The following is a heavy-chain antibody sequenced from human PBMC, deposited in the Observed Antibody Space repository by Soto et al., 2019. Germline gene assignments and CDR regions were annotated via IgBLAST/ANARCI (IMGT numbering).Heavy chain of an antibody. CDR1: GFTVSGNY. D-gene: IGHD1-26*01. V-gene: IGHV3-53*02. Sequence: EVQLVETGGGLIQPGGSLRLSCAASGFTVSGNYMSWVRQAPGKGLEWVSVIYNGGVTYYADSVKGRFTTSRDNAKNTLDLQMNSLRAEDTAVYYCASTRGSYYDPWGQGTLVTVSS. CDR2: IYNGGVT. CDR3: ASTRGSYYDP. J-gene: IGHJ5*02.